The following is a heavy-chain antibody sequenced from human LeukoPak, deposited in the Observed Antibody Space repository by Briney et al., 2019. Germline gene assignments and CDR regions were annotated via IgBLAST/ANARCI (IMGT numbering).Heavy chain of an antibody. J-gene: IGHJ6*03. CDR2: IYYSGST. Sequence: SETLSLTCTVYGGSISSSSYYWGWIRQPPGKGLEWIGSIYYSGSTYYNPSLKSRVTISVDTSKNQFSLKLSSVTAADTAVYYCARDRDYDILTGWKNYMDVWGKGTTVTVSS. D-gene: IGHD3-9*01. V-gene: IGHV4-39*07. CDR1: GGSISSSSYY. CDR3: ARDRDYDILTGWKNYMDV.